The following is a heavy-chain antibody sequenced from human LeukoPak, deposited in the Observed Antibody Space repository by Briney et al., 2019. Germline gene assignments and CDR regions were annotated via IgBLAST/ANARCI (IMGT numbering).Heavy chain of an antibody. J-gene: IGHJ4*02. Sequence: GGSLRLSCAASGFTFSSFAMTWVRQAPGKGLEWVSSMSSGGTYIYYPDSVRGRFTISRDNAKNSLYLLMNKQRPEDTGVYYCARDRPTGASRFFLVQGGRGTLVTVSS. CDR2: MSSGGTYI. CDR3: ARDRPTGASRFFLVQ. CDR1: GFTFSSFA. V-gene: IGHV3-21*01. D-gene: IGHD3-3*01.